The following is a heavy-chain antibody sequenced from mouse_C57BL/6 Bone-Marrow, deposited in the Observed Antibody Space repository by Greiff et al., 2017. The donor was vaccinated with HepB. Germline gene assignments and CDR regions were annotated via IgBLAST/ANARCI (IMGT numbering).Heavy chain of an antibody. CDR1: GYTFTSYW. Sequence: QVQLQQPGAELVMPGASVKLSCKASGYTFTSYWMHWVKQRPGQGLEWIGEIDPSDSYTNYNQKFKGKSTLTVDKSSSTAYMQLSSLTSEDSAVYYCARLPLYYYGSSYFPYYAMDYWGQGTSVTVSS. CDR3: ARLPLYYYGSSYFPYYAMDY. J-gene: IGHJ4*01. D-gene: IGHD1-1*01. CDR2: IDPSDSYT. V-gene: IGHV1-69*01.